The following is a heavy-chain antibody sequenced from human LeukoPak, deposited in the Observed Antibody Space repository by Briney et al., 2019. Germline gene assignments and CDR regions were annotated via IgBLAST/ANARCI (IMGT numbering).Heavy chain of an antibody. CDR2: MNPNSGDT. CDR3: ARVESYYGGNPCFEY. CDR1: GYTFTSYD. Sequence: ASVKVSCKASGYTFTSYDINWVRQATGQGLEWMGWMNPNSGDTGYTQKFQGRVTMTRNTSISTAYMELSSLRVEDTAVYYCARVESYYGGNPCFEYWGQGTLVTVSS. J-gene: IGHJ4*02. D-gene: IGHD4-23*01. V-gene: IGHV1-8*01.